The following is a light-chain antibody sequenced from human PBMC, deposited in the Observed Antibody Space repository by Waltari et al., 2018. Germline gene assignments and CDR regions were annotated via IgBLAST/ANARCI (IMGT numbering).Light chain of an antibody. J-gene: IGKJ2*01. CDR2: GSS. CDR3: QQFGSSPRGT. Sequence: IVLTQSPGTLSLSPGDTGTLSCRASQSLSSSYLAWYQQRPGQAPRLLIYGSSNRANGIPDRFSGSGSGTHFTLIISGLEPEDSAVYYCQQFGSSPRGTFGQGTKLEIK. CDR1: QSLSSSY. V-gene: IGKV3-20*01.